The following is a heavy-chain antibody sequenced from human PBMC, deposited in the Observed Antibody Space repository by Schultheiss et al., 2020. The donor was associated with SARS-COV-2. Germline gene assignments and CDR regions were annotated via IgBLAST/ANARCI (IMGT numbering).Heavy chain of an antibody. CDR1: GGSFSGYY. J-gene: IGHJ6*03. CDR3: ARAGDSNGPMGV. CDR2: LFYSGST. V-gene: IGHV4-34*12. Sequence: SQTLSLTCAVYGGSFSGYYWSWIRQPPGKGLECIGYLFYSGSTNYNPSLKSRVTISVDTSKNQFSLKLSSVTAADTAVYYCARAGDSNGPMGVWGKGTTVTVSS. D-gene: IGHD4-11*01.